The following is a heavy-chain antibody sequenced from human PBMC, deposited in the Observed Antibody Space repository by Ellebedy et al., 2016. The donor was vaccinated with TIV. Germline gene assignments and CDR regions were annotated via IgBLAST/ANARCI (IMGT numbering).Heavy chain of an antibody. CDR1: GYTFTSYD. V-gene: IGHV1-8*01. D-gene: IGHD5-12*01. CDR2: MNPNSGNT. Sequence: ASVKVSXXASGYTFTSYDINWVRQATGQGLEWMGWMNPNSGNTGYAQKFQGRVTMTRNTSISTAYMELSSLRSEDTAVYYCARGRVVATRGRVNWFDPWGQGTLVTVSS. CDR3: ARGRVVATRGRVNWFDP. J-gene: IGHJ5*02.